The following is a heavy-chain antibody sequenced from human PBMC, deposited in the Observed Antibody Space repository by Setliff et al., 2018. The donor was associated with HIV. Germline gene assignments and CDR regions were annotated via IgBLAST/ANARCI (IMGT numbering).Heavy chain of an antibody. J-gene: IGHJ3*02. CDR2: INPNSGGT. D-gene: IGHD2-8*01. V-gene: IGHV1-2*05. CDR1: GYTFTDYY. CDR3: ASKVHCTNGVCLDAFDI. Sequence: ASVKVSCKASGYTFTDYYMHWVRQAPGQGLEWMGRINPNSGGTNYVQKSQGRVTVTRDRSISTAYMELSRLRSDDTGVYYCASKVHCTNGVCLDAFDIWGQGTTVTVSS.